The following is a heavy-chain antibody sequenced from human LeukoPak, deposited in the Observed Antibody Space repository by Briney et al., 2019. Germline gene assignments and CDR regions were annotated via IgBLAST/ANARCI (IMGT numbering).Heavy chain of an antibody. CDR2: IHSGGNT. V-gene: IGHV3-53*01. D-gene: IGHD1-26*01. Sequence: GGSLRLSCAASGFTVSNNYMSWVRQAPGKGLEWVSIIHSGGNTYYADSVKGRFTISRDNSKNTLYPQMNSLRVEDTAVYYCARANSATIPGADPWGQGTLVTVSS. J-gene: IGHJ5*02. CDR3: ARANSATIPGADP. CDR1: GFTVSNNY.